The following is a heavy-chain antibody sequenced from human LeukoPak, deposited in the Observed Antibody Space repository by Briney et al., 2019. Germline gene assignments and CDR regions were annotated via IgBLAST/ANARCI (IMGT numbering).Heavy chain of an antibody. D-gene: IGHD3-22*01. CDR1: GFTFRSYW. CDR3: VRDFGGDSTGCFDY. J-gene: IGHJ4*02. CDR2: IKQDGSEK. V-gene: IGHV3-7*01. Sequence: GGSLRLSCAASGFTFRSYWMSWVRQAPGKGLEWVANIKQDGSEKYYVDSVKGRFTISRDNAKNSLYLQMSSLIAEDTAVYYCVRDFGGDSTGCFDYWGQGTLVTVSS.